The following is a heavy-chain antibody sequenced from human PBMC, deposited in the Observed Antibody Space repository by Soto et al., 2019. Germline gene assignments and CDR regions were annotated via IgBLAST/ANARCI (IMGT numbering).Heavy chain of an antibody. D-gene: IGHD3-3*01. CDR2: ISYDGSNK. CDR1: GFTFSSYA. Sequence: QVQLVESGGGVVQPGRSLRLSCAASGFTFSSYAMHWVRQAPGKGLEWVAVISYDGSNKYYADSVKGRFTISRDNSKNTLYLQMHSLIAEDTAVYYCARDSALRVLEWLFSYCFDYWGQGTLVTVSS. V-gene: IGHV3-30-3*01. J-gene: IGHJ4*02. CDR3: ARDSALRVLEWLFSYCFDY.